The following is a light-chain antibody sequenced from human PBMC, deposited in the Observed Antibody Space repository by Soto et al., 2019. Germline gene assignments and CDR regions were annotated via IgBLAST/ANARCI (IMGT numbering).Light chain of an antibody. CDR2: DVS. CDR3: SSYTTSNTRQIV. V-gene: IGLV2-14*03. CDR1: SSDVGGYNY. Sequence: SSLAKPSSVSRFPGQSITISCTGTSSDVGGYNYVSWYQHHPGKAPKLIIFDVSNRPSGVSNPFSGSKSGNTASLTISGLQPEDEADYYCSSYTTSNTRQIVFGTGTKVTVL. J-gene: IGLJ1*01.